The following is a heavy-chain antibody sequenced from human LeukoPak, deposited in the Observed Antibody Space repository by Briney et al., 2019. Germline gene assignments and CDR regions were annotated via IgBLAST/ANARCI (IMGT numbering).Heavy chain of an antibody. D-gene: IGHD2-15*01. J-gene: IGHJ5*01. CDR3: AKVSRYCSGGSCYYHPFDC. V-gene: IGHV3-23*01. CDR2: ISGSGGST. Sequence: PGGSLRLSCVASGFTFSSYAMSWVRQAPGKGLEWVSVISGSGGSTYYADSVKGRFTISRDNSKNALYLQMNSLRAEDTAVYYCAKVSRYCSGGSCYYHPFDCWGQGTLVTVSS. CDR1: GFTFSSYA.